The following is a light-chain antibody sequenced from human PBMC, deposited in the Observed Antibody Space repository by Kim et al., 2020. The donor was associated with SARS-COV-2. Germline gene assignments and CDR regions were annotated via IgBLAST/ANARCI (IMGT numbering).Light chain of an antibody. CDR1: QSVSSSY. CDR3: QQYGSSPRT. CDR2: GAS. J-gene: IGKJ1*01. Sequence: SPGERATLSCRASQSVSSSYLAWYQQKPGQAPRLLIYGASTRATGIPDSFSGSGSGTDFTLTISRLEPEDFAVYYCQQYGSSPRTFGQGTKVDIK. V-gene: IGKV3-20*01.